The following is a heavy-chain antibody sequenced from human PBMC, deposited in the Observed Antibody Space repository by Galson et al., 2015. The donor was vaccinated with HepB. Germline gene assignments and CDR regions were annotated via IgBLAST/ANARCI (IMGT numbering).Heavy chain of an antibody. V-gene: IGHV3-21*01. CDR3: AREGWHRNWFDP. CDR1: GFTFSSYS. Sequence: SLRLSCAASGFTFSSYSMNWVRQAPGKGLEWVSSISSSSSYIYYADSVKGRFTISRDNAKNSLYLQMNSLRAEDTAVYYCAREGWHRNWFDPWGQGALSPSPQ. D-gene: IGHD5-24*01. CDR2: ISSSSSYI. J-gene: IGHJ5*02.